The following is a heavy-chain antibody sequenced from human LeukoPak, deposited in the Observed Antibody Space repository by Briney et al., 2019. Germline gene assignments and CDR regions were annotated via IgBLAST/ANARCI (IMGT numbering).Heavy chain of an antibody. V-gene: IGHV4-59*01. CDR3: ARSRRVVPAANYYYGMDV. D-gene: IGHD2-2*01. CDR1: GGSFSGYY. J-gene: IGHJ6*02. Sequence: SETLSLTCAVYGGSFSGYYWSWIRQPPGKGLEWIGYIYYSGSTNYNPSLKSRVTISVDTSKNQFSLKLSSVTAADTAVYYCARSRRVVPAANYYYGMDVWGQGTTVTVSS. CDR2: IYYSGST.